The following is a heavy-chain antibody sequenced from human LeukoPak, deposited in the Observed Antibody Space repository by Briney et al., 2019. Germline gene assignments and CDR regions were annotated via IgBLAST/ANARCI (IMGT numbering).Heavy chain of an antibody. Sequence: GGSLRLSCAASGFTFSSYAMHWVRQAPGKGLEYFSAISSKGDSTYYANSVKGRFTISRDNSKNTLYLQMGSLRAEDMAVYYCARGNVAAAGTFDYWGQGTLVTVSS. CDR1: GFTFSSYA. V-gene: IGHV3-64*01. D-gene: IGHD6-13*01. CDR3: ARGNVAAAGTFDY. J-gene: IGHJ4*02. CDR2: ISSKGDST.